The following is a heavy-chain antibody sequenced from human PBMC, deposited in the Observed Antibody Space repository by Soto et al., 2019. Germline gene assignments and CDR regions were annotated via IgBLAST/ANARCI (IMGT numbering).Heavy chain of an antibody. J-gene: IGHJ4*02. CDR3: ASQVVSSRHSDS. CDR2: IFYSGGT. V-gene: IGHV4-39*01. Sequence: QLQLQESGPGLLKSSETLSLTCTVSNGSISRSSYYWAWIRQPPGRGLEWIGSIFYSGGTYHNPSLKSRVTMSKDTFKDQFSLSLSSVTAADTAVYYCASQVVSSRHSDSWGQGALVTVSS. D-gene: IGHD2-15*01. CDR1: NGSISRSSYY.